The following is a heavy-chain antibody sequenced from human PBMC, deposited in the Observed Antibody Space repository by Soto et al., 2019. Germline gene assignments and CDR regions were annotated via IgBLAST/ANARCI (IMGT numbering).Heavy chain of an antibody. CDR2: ISSNSAYI. D-gene: IGHD6-13*01. V-gene: IGHV3-21*01. J-gene: IGHJ5*02. CDR1: GFTFRSFT. Sequence: GGSLRLSCAASGFTFRSFTMNWVRQAPGKGLEWVSTISSNSAYIYYTDALRGRFTISRDNAKNSLHLQMNSLRAEDTAVYYYTRDASRDSSARGWFDPWGPGTLVTVSS. CDR3: TRDASRDSSARGWFDP.